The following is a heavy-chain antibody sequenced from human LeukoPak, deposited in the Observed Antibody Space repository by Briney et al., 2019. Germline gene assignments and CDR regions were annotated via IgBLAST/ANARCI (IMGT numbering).Heavy chain of an antibody. CDR1: GGSIRSNTYY. D-gene: IGHD4-17*01. CDR3: ASRDYGLYY. V-gene: IGHV4-39*01. Sequence: PSETLSLTCTVSGGSIRSNTYYWGWIRQPPGKGLEWIGSIYYSGSTYYNPSLKSRVTISVDTSENQFSLKLSSVTAADTAMYYCASRDYGLYYWGQGTLVTVSS. CDR2: IYYSGST. J-gene: IGHJ4*02.